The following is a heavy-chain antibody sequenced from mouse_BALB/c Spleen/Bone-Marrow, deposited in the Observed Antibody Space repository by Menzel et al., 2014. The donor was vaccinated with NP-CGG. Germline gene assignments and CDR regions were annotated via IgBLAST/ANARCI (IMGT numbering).Heavy chain of an antibody. V-gene: IGHV3-1*02. Sequence: VQLQQSGPDLVKPSQSLSLTCTVTGYSITSGYSCHWIRQFLGNKLAWMGYIHYSGSTNYNPSLKIRISITRDTSKNHFFLQLNSVTTKHTATYYSAFTTLLARYAMYYLGQRTSVTFSS. J-gene: IGHJ4*01. D-gene: IGHD1-1*01. CDR3: AFTTLLARYAMYY. CDR2: IHYSGST. CDR1: GYSITSGYS.